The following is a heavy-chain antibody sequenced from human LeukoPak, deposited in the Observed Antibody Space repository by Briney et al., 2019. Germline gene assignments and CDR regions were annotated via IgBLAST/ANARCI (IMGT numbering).Heavy chain of an antibody. CDR3: ARWGITIFGVEDY. D-gene: IGHD3-3*01. CDR1: GFTFSSYE. CDR2: ISSSGSTI. Sequence: GGSLRLSCAASGFTFSSYEMNWVRQAPGKGLEWVSYISSSGSTIYYADSVKGRFTISRDNAKNSLYLQMNGLRAEDTAVYYCARWGITIFGVEDYWGQGTLVTVSS. V-gene: IGHV3-48*03. J-gene: IGHJ4*02.